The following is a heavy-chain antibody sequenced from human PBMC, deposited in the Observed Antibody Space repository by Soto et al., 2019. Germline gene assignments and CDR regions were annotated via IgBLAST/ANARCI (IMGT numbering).Heavy chain of an antibody. CDR2: INPNNGAT. D-gene: IGHD1-1*01. V-gene: IGHV1-2*02. CDR1: RYIFTAYF. Sequence: QVQLVQSGAEVKKPGASVKVSCKAPRYIFTAYFMHWVRQAPGQGLEWMGWINPNNGATHYGLSFRGRVPMPGDTSISTAYMDLSSLRSDATAVYSCASHDPGARFDPWGQGPLFIVPS. CDR3: ASHDPGARFDP. J-gene: IGHJ5*02.